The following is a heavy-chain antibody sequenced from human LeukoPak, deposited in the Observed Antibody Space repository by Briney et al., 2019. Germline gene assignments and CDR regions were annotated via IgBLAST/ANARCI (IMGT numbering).Heavy chain of an antibody. CDR1: GGSFSGYY. V-gene: IGHV4-34*01. CDR3: ARGRRLKQTYSSSWYPVYNWFDP. Sequence: SETLSLTCAVYGGSFSGYYWSWIRQPAGKGLEWIGEINHSGSTNYNPSLKSRVTISVDTSKNQFSLKLSSVTAADTAVYYCARGRRLKQTYSSSWYPVYNWFDPWGQGTLVTVSS. D-gene: IGHD6-13*01. CDR2: INHSGST. J-gene: IGHJ5*02.